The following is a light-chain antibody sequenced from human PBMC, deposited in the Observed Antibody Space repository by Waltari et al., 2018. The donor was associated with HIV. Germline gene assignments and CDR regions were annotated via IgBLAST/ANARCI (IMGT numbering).Light chain of an antibody. V-gene: IGLV1-44*01. J-gene: IGLJ2*01. CDR2: SNN. CDR3: AAWDGSLNGRVV. CDR1: SSNIGSNT. Sequence: PGQRVTISCSGSSSNIGSNTVNWYQQLPGTAPKLLIYSNNQRPSGVPDRFSGSKSGTSASLAISGLQSEDEADYYCAAWDGSLNGRVVFGGGTKLTVL.